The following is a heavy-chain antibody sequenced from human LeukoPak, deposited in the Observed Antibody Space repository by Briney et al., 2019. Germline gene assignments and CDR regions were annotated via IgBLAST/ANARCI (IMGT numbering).Heavy chain of an antibody. J-gene: IGHJ3*02. V-gene: IGHV3-23*01. CDR2: ISGSDDST. CDR1: GFTFSSYA. D-gene: IGHD2-15*01. Sequence: GGSLRLSCAASGFTFSSYAMSWVRQAPGKGLEWVSAISGSDDSTYYADSVKGRFTISRDNSKNTLYLQMNSLRAEDTAVYYCAKETVVVVAATPDAFDIWGQGTMVTVSS. CDR3: AKETVVVVAATPDAFDI.